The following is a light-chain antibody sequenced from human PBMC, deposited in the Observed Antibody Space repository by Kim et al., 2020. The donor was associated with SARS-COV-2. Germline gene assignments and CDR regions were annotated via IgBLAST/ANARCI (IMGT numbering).Light chain of an antibody. CDR3: QRYDSAPWT. CDR1: QGMSNY. CDR2: HKS. J-gene: IGKJ1*01. Sequence: DMQMTQSPSSLSASVGDRVTITCRATQGMSNYVAWYQQKVGKPPKLLIYHKSTLQSGVPSRFSGSRSGPDFSLTITSLQPEDVATYYCQRYDSAPWTFGQGTKLEI. V-gene: IGKV1-27*01.